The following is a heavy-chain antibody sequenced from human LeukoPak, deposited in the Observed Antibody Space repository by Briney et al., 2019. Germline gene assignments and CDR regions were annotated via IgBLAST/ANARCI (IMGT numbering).Heavy chain of an antibody. V-gene: IGHV3-23*01. D-gene: IGHD1-26*01. CDR3: AKDSTGSYYKVLSGYFDY. CDR1: GFTFSSYA. Sequence: GRSLRLSCAASGFTFSSYAMSWVRQAPGKWLEWVSAISGSGGSTYYADSVKGRFTISRDNSKNTLYLQMNRLRAEDTAVYYCAKDSTGSYYKVLSGYFDYWGQGTLVTVSS. CDR2: ISGSGGST. J-gene: IGHJ4*02.